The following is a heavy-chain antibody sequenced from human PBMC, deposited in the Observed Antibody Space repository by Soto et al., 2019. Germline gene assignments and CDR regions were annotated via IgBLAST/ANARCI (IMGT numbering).Heavy chain of an antibody. CDR3: AKVGVRGMSYSPLPGDY. Sequence: PGGSLRLSCAASGFTFSSYAMSWVRQAPGKGLEWVSAISGSGGSTYYADSVKGRFTISRDNSKNTLYLQMNSLRAEDTAVYYCAKVGVRGMSYSPLPGDYWGQGTLVTAPQ. V-gene: IGHV3-23*01. CDR2: ISGSGGST. J-gene: IGHJ4*02. CDR1: GFTFSSYA. D-gene: IGHD1-26*01.